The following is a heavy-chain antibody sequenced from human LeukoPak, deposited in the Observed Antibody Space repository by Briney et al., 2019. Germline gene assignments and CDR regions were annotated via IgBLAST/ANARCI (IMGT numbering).Heavy chain of an antibody. CDR3: ARGAYKIVGATTSHYYYMDV. Sequence: SVKVSCKASGYSFTSHYMHWVRQAPGQGLEWMGGIIPIFGTANYAQKFQGRVTITADESTSTAYMELSSLRSEDTAVYYCARGAYKIVGATTSHYYYMDVWGKGTTVTISS. D-gene: IGHD1-26*01. V-gene: IGHV1-69*13. CDR1: GYSFTSHY. CDR2: IIPIFGTA. J-gene: IGHJ6*03.